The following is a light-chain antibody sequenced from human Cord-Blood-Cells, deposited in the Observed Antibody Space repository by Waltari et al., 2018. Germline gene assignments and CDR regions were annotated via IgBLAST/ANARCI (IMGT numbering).Light chain of an antibody. Sequence: QSALTHAASVSASPGQSITISCTGTSSDGGSYNLVSGYQQHPGKAPKLMIYEVSKRPSGVSNRFSGSKSGNTASLTISGLQAEDEADYYCCSYAGSSTFDVVFGGGTKLTVL. CDR1: SSDGGSYNL. CDR2: EVS. J-gene: IGLJ2*01. CDR3: CSYAGSSTFDVV. V-gene: IGLV2-23*02.